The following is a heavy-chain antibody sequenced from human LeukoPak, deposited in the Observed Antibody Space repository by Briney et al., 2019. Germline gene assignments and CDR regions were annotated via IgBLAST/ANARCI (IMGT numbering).Heavy chain of an antibody. CDR2: ISAYNGNT. V-gene: IGHV1-18*01. J-gene: IGHJ4*02. D-gene: IGHD5-24*01. CDR1: GYTFTSYA. CDR3: ARALRDGYNKY. Sequence: ASVEVSCKASGYTFTSYAISWVRQAPGQGLEWMGWISAYNGNTNYAQKLQGRVTMTTDTSTSTAYMELRSLRSDDTAVYYCARALRDGYNKYWGQGTLVTVSS.